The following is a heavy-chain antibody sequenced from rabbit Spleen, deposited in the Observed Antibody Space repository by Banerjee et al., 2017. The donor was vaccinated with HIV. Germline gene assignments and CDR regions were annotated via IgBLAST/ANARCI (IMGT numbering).Heavy chain of an antibody. D-gene: IGHD8-1*01. V-gene: IGHV1S40*01. CDR2: IYAGSTGST. J-gene: IGHJ4*01. CDR3: ARDVGGIDYRFSL. Sequence: QSLEESGGDLVKPGASLTLTCTASGFSFSSGYDMCWVRRAPGRGLEWIACIYAGSTGSTYYASWAKGRFTISKTSSTTVTLQMTSLTAADTATYFCARDVGGIDYRFSLWGQGTLVTVS. CDR1: GFSFSSGYD.